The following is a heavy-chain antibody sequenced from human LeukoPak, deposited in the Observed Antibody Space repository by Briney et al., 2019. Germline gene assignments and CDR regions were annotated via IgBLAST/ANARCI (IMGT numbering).Heavy chain of an antibody. CDR2: IDPDGSST. CDR1: GFTFTTPW. J-gene: IGHJ3*02. V-gene: IGHV3-74*03. Sequence: GGSLRLSCAAPGFTFTTPWMAPARRAPGKGLLWVSRIDPDGSSTTYADSVTGRFTNSRGNARNTLFLQMNSLRAEDTAVYYCARVVQGAFARRGLGTMVTVSS. CDR3: ARVVQGAFAR.